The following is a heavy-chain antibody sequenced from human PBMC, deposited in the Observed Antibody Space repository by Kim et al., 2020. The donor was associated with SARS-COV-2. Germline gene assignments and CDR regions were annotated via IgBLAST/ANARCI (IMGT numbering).Heavy chain of an antibody. CDR3: ARDLEGFDY. J-gene: IGHJ4*02. D-gene: IGHD1-1*01. V-gene: IGHV1-46*01. CDR2: GST. Sequence: GSTSYAQNFQGRVAMPSDTSTTTVYMELRSLRSDDTAMYYCARDLEGFDYWGQGTLVTVSS.